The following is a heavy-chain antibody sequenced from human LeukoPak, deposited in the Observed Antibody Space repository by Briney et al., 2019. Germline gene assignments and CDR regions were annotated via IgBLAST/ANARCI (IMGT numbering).Heavy chain of an antibody. CDR3: ARDGSGYGFFDY. V-gene: IGHV4-30-4*01. J-gene: IGHJ4*02. CDR1: GGSISSGAYY. D-gene: IGHD5-12*01. Sequence: PSETLSLTCTVSGGSISSGAYYWSWIRQSPGKGLEWIGYISNGGNTYNNPSLKSQLTISVDTSKNEFSLKLSSVTAADTAVYYCARDGSGYGFFDYWGQGTLVTVSS. CDR2: ISNGGNT.